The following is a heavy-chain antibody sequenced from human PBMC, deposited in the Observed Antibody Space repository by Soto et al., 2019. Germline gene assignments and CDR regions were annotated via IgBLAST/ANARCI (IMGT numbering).Heavy chain of an antibody. CDR3: AVGPGETGWFDP. D-gene: IGHD7-27*01. J-gene: IGHJ5*02. CDR2: IIPIFGTA. Sequence: QVQLVQSGAEVKKPGSSVKVSCKASGGTFSSYAISWVRQAPGQGLEWMGGIIPIFGTANYAQKFQGRVTITADEATSRADMELSSLRSQDTAVYYCAVGPGETGWFDPWGQGTLVTVSS. V-gene: IGHV1-69*12. CDR1: GGTFSSYA.